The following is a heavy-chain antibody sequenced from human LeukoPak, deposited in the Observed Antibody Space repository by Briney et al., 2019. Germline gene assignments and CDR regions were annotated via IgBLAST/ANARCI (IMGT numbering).Heavy chain of an antibody. V-gene: IGHV3-48*01. D-gene: IGHD1-26*01. CDR1: GFTFSNYN. J-gene: IGHJ4*02. Sequence: GGSLRLSCAASGFTFSNYNMNWVRQAPGKGLEWVSYISSSSNTIYYADSVKGRFTISRDNAKNSLYLQMNSLRAEDTAVYYCATESGTYSGTCFDYWGQGNLVTVSS. CDR2: ISSSSNTI. CDR3: ATESGTYSGTCFDY.